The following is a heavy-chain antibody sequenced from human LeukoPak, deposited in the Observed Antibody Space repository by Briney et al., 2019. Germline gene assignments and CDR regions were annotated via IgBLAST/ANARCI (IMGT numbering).Heavy chain of an antibody. J-gene: IGHJ6*02. V-gene: IGHV3-30*18. CDR1: GFTFSSYG. Sequence: GGSLRLSCAASGFTFSSYGMHWVRQAPGKGLEWVAVISYDGSNKYYADSVKGRFTISRDNSKNTLYLQMNSLRAEDTAVYYCAKDLTYYYDSSGYSAYGMDVWGQGTTVTVSS. D-gene: IGHD3-22*01. CDR2: ISYDGSNK. CDR3: AKDLTYYYDSSGYSAYGMDV.